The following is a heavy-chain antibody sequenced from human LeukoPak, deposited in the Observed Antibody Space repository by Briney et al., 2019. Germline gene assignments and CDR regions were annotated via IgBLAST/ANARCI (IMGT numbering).Heavy chain of an antibody. J-gene: IGHJ4*02. V-gene: IGHV3-33*01. Sequence: PGGSLRLSCAASGFTFSSYGMHWVRQAPGKGLEWVAVIWYDGSNKYYADSVKGRFTISRDNSKNTLYLQMNSLRAEDTAVYYCARDGGSDHPFDYWGQGTLVTVSS. D-gene: IGHD3-10*01. CDR1: GFTFSSYG. CDR2: IWYDGSNK. CDR3: ARDGGSDHPFDY.